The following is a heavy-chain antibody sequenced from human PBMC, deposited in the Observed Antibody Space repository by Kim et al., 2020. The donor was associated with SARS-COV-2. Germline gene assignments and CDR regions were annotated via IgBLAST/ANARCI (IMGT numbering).Heavy chain of an antibody. J-gene: IGHJ5*01. Sequence: GGSLRLSCVAFGFTFSDYRMNWVRQAPGKGLEWVSFISNDGGGIYYADSVRGRFTVSRDDAKNSLYLQMNSLTVDDTAVYYCARDGRPGIWSSAHDSWG. CDR1: GFTFSDYR. V-gene: IGHV3-48*01. CDR3: ARDGRPGIWSSAHDS. D-gene: IGHD6-13*01. CDR2: ISNDGGGI.